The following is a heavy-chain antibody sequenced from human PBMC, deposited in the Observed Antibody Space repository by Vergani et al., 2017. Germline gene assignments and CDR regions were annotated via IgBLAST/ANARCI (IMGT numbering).Heavy chain of an antibody. CDR2: ISGSGGST. D-gene: IGHD1-26*01. Sequence: EVQLLESGGGLVQPGGSLRLSCAASGFTFSSYAMSWVRQAPGKGLEWVSAISGSGGSTYYADSVKGRFTISRDNSKSTLYLQMNSLRAEDTAVYYCAKFKWELLRRFGYYLDYWGQGTLVTVSS. V-gene: IGHV3-23*01. CDR1: GFTFSSYA. J-gene: IGHJ4*02. CDR3: AKFKWELLRRFGYYLDY.